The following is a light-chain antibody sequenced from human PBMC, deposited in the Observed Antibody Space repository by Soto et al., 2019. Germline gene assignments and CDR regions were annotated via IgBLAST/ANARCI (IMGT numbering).Light chain of an antibody. Sequence: DIVLTQSPGTLSLSPRERAALSCRASQSVSSSYLAWYQQKPGQAPRLLIYGASNRATGIPDRFSGSGSGTDFTLTISRLEPEDFAVYYCQQYDNSPLTFGGGTKVDIK. CDR1: QSVSSSY. CDR2: GAS. J-gene: IGKJ4*01. V-gene: IGKV3-20*01. CDR3: QQYDNSPLT.